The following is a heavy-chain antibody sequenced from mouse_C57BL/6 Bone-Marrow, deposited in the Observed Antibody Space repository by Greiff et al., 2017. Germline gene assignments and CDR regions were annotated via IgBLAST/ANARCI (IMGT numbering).Heavy chain of an antibody. J-gene: IGHJ1*03. CDR3: ASFDYDWYFDD. CDR2: IYPGDGDT. V-gene: IGHV1-82*01. Sequence: VQLQQSGPELVKPGASVKISCKASGYAFSSSWMNWVKQRPGKGLEWIGRIYPGDGDTNYNGKFKGKATLTADKSSSTAYMQLSSLTSEDSVVYFCASFDYDWYFDDWGKGTTVTVSS. CDR1: GYAFSSSW. D-gene: IGHD2-4*01.